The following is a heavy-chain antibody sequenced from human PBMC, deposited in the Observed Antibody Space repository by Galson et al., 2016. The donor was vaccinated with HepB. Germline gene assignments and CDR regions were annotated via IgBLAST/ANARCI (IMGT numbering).Heavy chain of an antibody. Sequence: QSGAEVKKPGEALKISCKGSGYSYTSYWIGWVRQMPGKGLEWMGIIHPGDSDTRYSPSFEGQVTISAEKSINTAYLQWSSLKASDTAMDYCVREDESGYESAFFWGQGTPVTVSS. CDR1: GYSYTSYW. V-gene: IGHV5-51*01. CDR2: IHPGDSDT. J-gene: IGHJ4*02. D-gene: IGHD5-12*01. CDR3: VREDESGYESAFF.